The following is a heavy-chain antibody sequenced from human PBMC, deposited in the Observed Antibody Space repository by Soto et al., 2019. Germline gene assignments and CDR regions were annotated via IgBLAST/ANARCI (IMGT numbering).Heavy chain of an antibody. J-gene: IGHJ6*02. V-gene: IGHV3-33*01. CDR3: ARMEYSSSWYYYYYGMDI. CDR1: VFTFSSYV. Sequence: GGSLRLSCAASVFTFSSYVMHWVRQAPGKGLEWVAVIWYDGSNKYYADSVKGRFTISRDNSKNTLYLQMNSLRAEDTAVYYCARMEYSSSWYYYYYGMDIWGQGTTVTVSS. CDR2: IWYDGSNK. D-gene: IGHD6-13*01.